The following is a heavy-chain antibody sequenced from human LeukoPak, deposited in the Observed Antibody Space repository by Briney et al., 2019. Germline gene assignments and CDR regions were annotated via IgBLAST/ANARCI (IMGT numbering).Heavy chain of an antibody. CDR1: GGSISSGGYY. CDR2: VYTSGST. Sequence: SQTLSLTCTVSGGSISSGGYYWSWIRQPAGKGLEWIGRVYTSGSTNYSPSLKSRVTMSVDTSKNQFSLRLSSVTAADRAVYYCARGGERFDPWGQGTLVTVSS. V-gene: IGHV4-61*02. CDR3: ARGGERFDP. J-gene: IGHJ5*02.